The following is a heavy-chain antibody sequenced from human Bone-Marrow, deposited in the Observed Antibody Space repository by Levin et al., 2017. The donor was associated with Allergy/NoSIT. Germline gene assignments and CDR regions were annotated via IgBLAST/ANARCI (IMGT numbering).Heavy chain of an antibody. CDR3: ARVSNHFDSNHDLQIGLFDL. V-gene: IGHV3-7*01. CDR2: IKHDGLER. D-gene: IGHD3-22*01. Sequence: PGGSLRLSCAASGFTFPSYWMTWVRQTPGKGLEWVANIKHDGLERYYVDSVKGRFTISRDNVQNSIYLQMNNLRADDTAVYYCARVSNHFDSNHDLQIGLFDLWGQGTQVTVSS. CDR1: GFTFPSYW. J-gene: IGHJ4*02.